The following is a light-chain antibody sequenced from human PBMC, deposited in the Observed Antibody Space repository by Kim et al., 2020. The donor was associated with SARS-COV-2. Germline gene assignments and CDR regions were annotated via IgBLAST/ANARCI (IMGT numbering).Light chain of an antibody. Sequence: GQKVTISYSGSSSNIGNNYVSWYQQLPGTAPKLLIYDNNKRPSGIPDRFSGSKSGTSATLGITGLQTGDEADYYCGTWDSSLSAVFGGGTQLTVL. CDR1: SSNIGNNY. V-gene: IGLV1-51*01. J-gene: IGLJ2*01. CDR3: GTWDSSLSAV. CDR2: DNN.